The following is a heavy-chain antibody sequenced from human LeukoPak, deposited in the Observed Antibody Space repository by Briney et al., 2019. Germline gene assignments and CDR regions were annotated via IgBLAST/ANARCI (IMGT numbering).Heavy chain of an antibody. D-gene: IGHD6-13*01. Sequence: GASVKVSCKASAYPFTGYYVHWVRQAPGQGLEWMGWINPNSGGTNYAQKFQGRVTMTRDTSISTVYMELSRLRSDDTAVYYCARDKGIAAAADLDAFDIWGQGTMVTVSS. CDR3: ARDKGIAAAADLDAFDI. CDR2: INPNSGGT. CDR1: AYPFTGYY. V-gene: IGHV1-2*02. J-gene: IGHJ3*02.